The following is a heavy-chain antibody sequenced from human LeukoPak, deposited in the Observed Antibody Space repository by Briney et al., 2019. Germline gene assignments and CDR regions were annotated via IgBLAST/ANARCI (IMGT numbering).Heavy chain of an antibody. D-gene: IGHD3-9*01. J-gene: IGHJ4*02. CDR1: GYTLTELS. Sequence: ASAKVSCKVSGYTLTELSMHWVRQAPGKELEWMGGFDPEDGETIYAQKFQGRVTMTEDTSTDTAYMELSSLRSEDTAVYYCVHYDILTGNFDYWGQGTLVTVSS. CDR3: VHYDILTGNFDY. CDR2: FDPEDGET. V-gene: IGHV1-24*01.